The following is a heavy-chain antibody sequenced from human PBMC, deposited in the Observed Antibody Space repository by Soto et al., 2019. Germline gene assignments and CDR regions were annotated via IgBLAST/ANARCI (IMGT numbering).Heavy chain of an antibody. CDR3: AHRPPERGLATFDP. D-gene: IGHD1-1*01. CDR2: IDWDDDK. V-gene: IGHV2-70*12. CDR1: GFSLSTSGMC. J-gene: IGHJ5*02. Sequence: SGPTLVNPTQTLTLTCTFSGFSLSTSGMCVSWIRQPPGKALEWLARIDWDDDKYYSTSLKTRLTISKDTSKNQVVLTMTNMDPVDTATYYCAHRPPERGLATFDPWGQGTLVTVSS.